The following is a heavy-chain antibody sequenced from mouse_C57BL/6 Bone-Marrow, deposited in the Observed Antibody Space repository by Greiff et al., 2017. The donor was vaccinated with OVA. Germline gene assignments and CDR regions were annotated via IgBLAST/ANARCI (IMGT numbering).Heavy chain of an antibody. CDR3: ARHEDGDYASYFDN. Sequence: VQLQQSGPELVKPGASVKISCKASGYAFSSSWMNWVKQRPGKGLEWIGRIYPGDGDPNYNGKFKGKATLTADKSSSTAYMKLSSLTSEDSAVYFGARHEDGDYASYFDNGGQGTTLTVSS. CDR1: GYAFSSSW. J-gene: IGHJ2*01. D-gene: IGHD2-13*01. V-gene: IGHV1-82*01. CDR2: IYPGDGDP.